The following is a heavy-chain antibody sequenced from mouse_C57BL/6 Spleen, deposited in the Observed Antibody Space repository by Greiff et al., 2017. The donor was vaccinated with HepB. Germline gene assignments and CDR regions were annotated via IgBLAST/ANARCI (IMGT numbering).Heavy chain of an antibody. CDR1: GFTFSSYA. CDR3: TREDYSKRLAMDY. Sequence: EVQLQESGEGLVKPGGSLKLSCAASGFTFSSYAMSWVRQTPEKRLEWVAYISSGGDYTYYADTVKGRFTISRDNARKTLYLQMSSLKSEDTAMYYCTREDYSKRLAMDYWGQGTSVTVSS. V-gene: IGHV5-9-1*02. J-gene: IGHJ4*01. CDR2: ISSGGDYT. D-gene: IGHD2-5*01.